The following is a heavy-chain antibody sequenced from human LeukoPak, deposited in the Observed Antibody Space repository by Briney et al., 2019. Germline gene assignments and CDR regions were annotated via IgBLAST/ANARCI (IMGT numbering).Heavy chain of an antibody. Sequence: GGSLRLSCAASGFTFSTYSMNWVRQAPGKGLEWVSSISSGSTYIKYADSVKGRFTTSRDDAKSSLFLQMNSLRAEDTAVYYCARDAVLRFLEWSNAFDIWGQGTMVTVSS. CDR3: ARDAVLRFLEWSNAFDI. V-gene: IGHV3-21*06. D-gene: IGHD3-3*01. CDR2: ISSGSTYI. J-gene: IGHJ3*02. CDR1: GFTFSTYS.